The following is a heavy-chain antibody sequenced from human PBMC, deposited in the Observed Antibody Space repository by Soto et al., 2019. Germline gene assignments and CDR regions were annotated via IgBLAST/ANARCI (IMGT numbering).Heavy chain of an antibody. Sequence: ASVKVSCKASGYTFTSYYMHWVRQAPGQGLEWMGIINPSGGSTSYAQKFQGRVTMTRDTSTSTVYMELSSLRSEDTAVYYCAREATVLRFLEWLPTGVWXQGTTVTVSS. D-gene: IGHD3-3*01. CDR3: AREATVLRFLEWLPTGV. V-gene: IGHV1-46*01. CDR1: GYTFTSYY. J-gene: IGHJ6*02. CDR2: INPSGGST.